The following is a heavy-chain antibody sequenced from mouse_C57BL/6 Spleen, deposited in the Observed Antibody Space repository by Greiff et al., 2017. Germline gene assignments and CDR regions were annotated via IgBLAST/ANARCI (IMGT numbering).Heavy chain of an antibody. D-gene: IGHD1-1*01. CDR2: IYPSDSET. V-gene: IGHV1-61*01. CDR1: GYTFTSYW. Sequence: LQQPGAELVRPGSSVKLSCKASGYTFTSYWMDWVKQRPGQGLEWIGNIYPSDSETHYNQKFKDKATLTVDKSSSTAYMQLSSLTSEDSAVYYCARSYGSSYRYFDVWGTGTTVTVSS. CDR3: ARSYGSSYRYFDV. J-gene: IGHJ1*03.